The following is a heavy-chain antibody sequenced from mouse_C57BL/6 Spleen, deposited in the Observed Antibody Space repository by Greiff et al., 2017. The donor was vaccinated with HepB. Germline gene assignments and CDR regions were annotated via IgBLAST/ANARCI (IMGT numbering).Heavy chain of an antibody. CDR1: GFTFSNYW. J-gene: IGHJ3*01. CDR2: IRLKSDNYAT. Sequence: EVHLVESGGGLVQPGGSMKLSCVASGFTFSNYWMNWVRQSPEKGLEWVAQIRLKSDNYATHYAESGKGRFTISREDSKSSVYLQMNNLTAEVPGIYYCTGGAFAYWGQGTLVTVSA. CDR3: TGGAFAY. V-gene: IGHV6-3*01.